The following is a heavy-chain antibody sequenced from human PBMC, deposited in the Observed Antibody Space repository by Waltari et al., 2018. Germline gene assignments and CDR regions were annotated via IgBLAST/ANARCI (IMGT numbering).Heavy chain of an antibody. Sequence: QVQLVQSGAEVKKPGSSVKVSCKASGGTFSSYAISWVRQAPGQGLEWMGRIIPILGIANYAQKFQGRVTITADKSTSTAYMELSSLRSEDTAVYYCAREGFDYYYYYGMDVWGQGTTVTVSS. CDR1: GGTFSSYA. CDR2: IIPILGIA. V-gene: IGHV1-69*04. D-gene: IGHD2-15*01. CDR3: AREGFDYYYYYGMDV. J-gene: IGHJ6*02.